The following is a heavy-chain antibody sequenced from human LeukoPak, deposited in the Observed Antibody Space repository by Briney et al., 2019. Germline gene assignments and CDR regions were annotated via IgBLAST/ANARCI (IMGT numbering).Heavy chain of an antibody. V-gene: IGHV1-69*04. Sequence: SVKVSCKASGGTFSSYAISWVRQAPGQGLEWMGRIIPIFGIANYAQKFQGRVTITADKSTSTAYMELSSLRSEDTAVYYCARTGSYGDYLDHWGQGTLVTVSS. CDR3: ARTGSYGDYLDH. D-gene: IGHD3-10*01. J-gene: IGHJ4*02. CDR1: GGTFSSYA. CDR2: IIPIFGIA.